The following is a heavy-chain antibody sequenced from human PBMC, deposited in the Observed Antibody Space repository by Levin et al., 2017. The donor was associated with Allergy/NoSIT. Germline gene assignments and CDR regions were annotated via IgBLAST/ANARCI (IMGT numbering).Heavy chain of an antibody. CDR1: GFTFSSYG. Sequence: GESLKISCAASGFTFSSYGMHWVRQAPGKGLEWVAVISYDGSNKYYADSVKGRFTISRDNSKNTLYLQMNSLRAEDTAVYYCAKDAAIYSSGYDYGSAFDIWGQGTMVTVSS. J-gene: IGHJ3*02. V-gene: IGHV3-30*18. CDR3: AKDAAIYSSGYDYGSAFDI. CDR2: ISYDGSNK. D-gene: IGHD5-12*01.